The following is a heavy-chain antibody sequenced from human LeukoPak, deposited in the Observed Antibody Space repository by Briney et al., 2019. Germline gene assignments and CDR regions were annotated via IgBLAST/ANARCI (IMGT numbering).Heavy chain of an antibody. D-gene: IGHD3-22*01. Sequence: SVKVSCKASGGTFSSYAISWVRQAPGQGLEWMGGIIPIFGTANYAQKFQGRVTITADESTSTAYMELSSLRSEDTAVYYCARVLGYYDSSGYPDDYWGQGTLVTVSS. J-gene: IGHJ4*02. CDR2: IIPIFGTA. CDR1: GGTFSSYA. CDR3: ARVLGYYDSSGYPDDY. V-gene: IGHV1-69*13.